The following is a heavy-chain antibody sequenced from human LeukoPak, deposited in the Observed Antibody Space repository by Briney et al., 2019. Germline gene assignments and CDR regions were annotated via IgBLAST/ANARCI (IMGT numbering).Heavy chain of an antibody. J-gene: IGHJ4*02. CDR1: GITFSSSA. Sequence: GGSLRLSCAASGITFSSSAMGWVRQAPGKGLEWLSTISGSGDNTYYADSVKGRFTVSRDNSKNTLYLQMNSLRAEDTAVYYCAARPPIVVGGPFDYWGQRTLVTVSS. V-gene: IGHV3-23*01. CDR3: AARPPIVVGGPFDY. D-gene: IGHD3-22*01. CDR2: ISGSGDNT.